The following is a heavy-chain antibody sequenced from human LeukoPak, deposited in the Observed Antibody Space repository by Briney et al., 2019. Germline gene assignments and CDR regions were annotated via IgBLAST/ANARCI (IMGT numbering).Heavy chain of an antibody. V-gene: IGHV3-7*01. CDR3: ATYADSSGSYYSDY. CDR2: LNQDGSQK. J-gene: IGHJ4*02. D-gene: IGHD3-22*01. CDR1: KITFFSYL. Sequence: WGAPKPSCAAPKITFFSYLMRGGRPAPREGGGWVGPLNQDGSQKYYVDSVKGRFTISRDNAENLLFLQMNSLRAEDTALYYCATYADSSGSYYSDYWGRGTLVTVSS.